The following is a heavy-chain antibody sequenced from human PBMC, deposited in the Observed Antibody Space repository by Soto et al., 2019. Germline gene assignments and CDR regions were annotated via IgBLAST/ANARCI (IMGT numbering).Heavy chain of an antibody. D-gene: IGHD3-10*01. J-gene: IGHJ3*01. CDR3: AREEGGGFGE. V-gene: IGHV1-18*01. CDR1: GYIFKSYG. Sequence: QVQLVQSGAEVKKPGASVKVSCKAYGYIFKSYGISWVRQAPGQGLEWRGWISAYNGNTYSAKKLQGSVTMTKDTATSTADRELSSRISDDTAVYSCAREEGGGFGEGGQGTMVTVSS. CDR2: ISAYNGNT.